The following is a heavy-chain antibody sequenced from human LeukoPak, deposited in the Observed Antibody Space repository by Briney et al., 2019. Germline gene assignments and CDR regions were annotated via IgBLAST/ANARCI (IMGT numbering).Heavy chain of an antibody. CDR3: ARGGGTYCTNGMCYYFDY. Sequence: ASVKVSCKASGYTFIDYYIHWVRQAPGQGLEWMGWISPYSGGTNYAQKFQGRVTMTRDTSISTAYMELSRLRSDDTAVYSCARGGGTYCTNGMCYYFDYWGQGTLVTVSS. J-gene: IGHJ4*02. CDR1: GYTFIDYY. D-gene: IGHD2-8*01. CDR2: ISPYSGGT. V-gene: IGHV1-2*02.